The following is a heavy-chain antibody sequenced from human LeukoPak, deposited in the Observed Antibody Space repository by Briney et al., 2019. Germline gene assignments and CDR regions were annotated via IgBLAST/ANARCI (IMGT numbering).Heavy chain of an antibody. V-gene: IGHV1-46*01. Sequence: ASVTVSFTASGYTFINYYIHWVRQAPGQGGEWMGIINPSGGSTRYAQKFQGRVTMTRDTSTGTIYMELSSLRSEDTAVYFCARDSGTVSDAFDIWGQGTMVTVSS. J-gene: IGHJ3*02. CDR1: GYTFINYY. CDR2: INPSGGST. D-gene: IGHD4-11*01. CDR3: ARDSGTVSDAFDI.